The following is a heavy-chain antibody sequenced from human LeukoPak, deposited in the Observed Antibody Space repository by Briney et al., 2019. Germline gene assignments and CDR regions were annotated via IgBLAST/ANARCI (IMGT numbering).Heavy chain of an antibody. CDR1: GFTFSSYA. D-gene: IGHD3-10*01. J-gene: IGHJ4*02. V-gene: IGHV3-23*01. CDR3: AKGGFAEYYFDY. CDR2: ISGSGGST. Sequence: PGGPLRLSCAASGFTFSSYAMSWVRQAPGKGLEWVSAISGSGGSTYYADSVKGRFTISRDNSKNTLYLQMNSLRAEDTAVYYCAKGGFAEYYFDYWGQGTLVTVSS.